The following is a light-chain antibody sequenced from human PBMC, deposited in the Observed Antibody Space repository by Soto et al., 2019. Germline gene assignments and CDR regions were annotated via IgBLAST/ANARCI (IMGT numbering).Light chain of an antibody. V-gene: IGLV2-14*01. CDR2: EVT. Sequence: QSVPTQPTSVSGSPGQSITISCTGTSSDVGGYKYVSWYQQHPGKAPKLIIYEVTNRPSGVSHRFSGSKSGNTASLTISGLQAEDEADYHCSSYTRDSIPSFGTGTKLTVL. CDR3: SSYTRDSIPS. J-gene: IGLJ1*01. CDR1: SSDVGGYKY.